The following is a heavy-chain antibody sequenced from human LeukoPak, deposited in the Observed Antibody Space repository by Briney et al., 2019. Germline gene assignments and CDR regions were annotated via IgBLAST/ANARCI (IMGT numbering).Heavy chain of an antibody. J-gene: IGHJ4*02. Sequence: ASVKVSCKSSGYTFSSSGISWVRQAPGQGLEWMGWISAYNGNTNYAQKLQGRVTMTTDTSTSTAYMELRSLRSDDTAVYYCARARGFASAGYGDYWGQGTLVTVSS. D-gene: IGHD5-12*01. V-gene: IGHV1-18*01. CDR3: ARARGFASAGYGDY. CDR2: ISAYNGNT. CDR1: GYTFSSSG.